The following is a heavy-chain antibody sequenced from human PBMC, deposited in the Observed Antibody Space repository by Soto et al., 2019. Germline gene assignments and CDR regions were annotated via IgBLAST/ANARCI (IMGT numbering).Heavy chain of an antibody. V-gene: IGHV1-8*01. D-gene: IGHD3-10*01. CDR2: MHANTGLT. CDR3: ARYIFGQGFIS. Sequence: QVQLVQSGAEVKKPGASVKVSCKASGSTFSTLDLNWVRQAPGQGLDWMGWMHANTGLTGHAQKFQGRLSMTRDTSRSTAYMELSSLRADDTAVYYCARYIFGQGFISWGQGTLVTGSS. CDR1: GSTFSTLD. J-gene: IGHJ4*02.